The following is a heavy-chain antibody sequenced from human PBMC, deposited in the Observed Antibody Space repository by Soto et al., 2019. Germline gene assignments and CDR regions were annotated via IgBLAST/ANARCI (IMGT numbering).Heavy chain of an antibody. Sequence: PSETLSLTCTVSGGSFSSSPGYYWGWMRQPPGKGLEWIGTVHPSGNTYYNPSFKSRVTLSIDTSQSHFSLHLSSVTAADTAVYFCARGIWVATTADYDLDSWGQATLVT. V-gene: IGHV4-39*02. CDR1: GGSFSSSPGYY. CDR2: VHPSGNT. D-gene: IGHD5-12*01. CDR3: ARGIWVATTADYDLDS. J-gene: IGHJ5*01.